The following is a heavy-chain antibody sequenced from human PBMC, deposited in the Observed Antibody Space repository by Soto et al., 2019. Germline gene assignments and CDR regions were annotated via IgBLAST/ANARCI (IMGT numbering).Heavy chain of an antibody. V-gene: IGHV4-34*01. Sequence: QVQLQQWGAGLLKPSETLSLTCAVYGGSFSGYYWSWIRQPPGKGLEWIGEINHSGSTNYNPSLKSRVTISVDTSKNQFSLKLSSVTAADTAVYNCATRITMVRGAYGPRGCWFDPWGQGTLVTVSS. CDR1: GGSFSGYY. D-gene: IGHD3-10*01. CDR2: INHSGST. J-gene: IGHJ5*02. CDR3: ATRITMVRGAYGPRGCWFDP.